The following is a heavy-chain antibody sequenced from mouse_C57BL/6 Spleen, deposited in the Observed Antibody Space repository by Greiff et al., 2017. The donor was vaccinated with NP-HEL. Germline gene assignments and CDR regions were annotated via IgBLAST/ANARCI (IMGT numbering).Heavy chain of an antibody. Sequence: VQLQQSGPELVKPGASVKISCKASGYSFTGYYMNWVKQSPEKSLEWIGEINPSTGGTTYNQKFKAKATLTVDKSSSTAYMQLKSLTSEDSAVYYCARNYGSSYPYYYAMDYWGQGTSVTVSS. CDR3: ARNYGSSYPYYYAMDY. CDR1: GYSFTGYY. CDR2: INPSTGGT. V-gene: IGHV1-42*01. J-gene: IGHJ4*01. D-gene: IGHD1-1*01.